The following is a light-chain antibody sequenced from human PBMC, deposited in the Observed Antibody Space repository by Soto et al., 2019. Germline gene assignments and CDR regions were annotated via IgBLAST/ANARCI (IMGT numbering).Light chain of an antibody. CDR1: QSISSY. J-gene: IGKJ3*01. CDR3: QQSYSTPVT. V-gene: IGKV1-39*01. Sequence: DIQMTQSPSSLSASVGDRVTITCRASQSISSYLNWYQQKPGKAPKLLIYAASSLQSGVPSRFSGSGSGTEFTLTISSLQPEAFATYYCQQSYSTPVTFGPGTKVDIK. CDR2: AAS.